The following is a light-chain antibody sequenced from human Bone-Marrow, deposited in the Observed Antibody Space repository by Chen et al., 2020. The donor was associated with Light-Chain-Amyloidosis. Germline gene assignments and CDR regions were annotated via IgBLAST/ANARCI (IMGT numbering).Light chain of an antibody. CDR2: RDT. CDR3: QSADSSGTYEVI. J-gene: IGLJ2*01. Sequence: SYELTQPPSVSVSPGQTARITCSGDDLPKKYAYWYQQKTGQAPVLGIHRDTERPSGISERFSGSSSGTTATLTISGVQAEDEADYHCQSADSSGTYEVIFGGGTKLTVL. V-gene: IGLV3-25*03. CDR1: DLPKKY.